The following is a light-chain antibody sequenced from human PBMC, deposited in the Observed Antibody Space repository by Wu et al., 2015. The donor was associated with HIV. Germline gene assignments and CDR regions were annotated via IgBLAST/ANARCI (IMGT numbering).Light chain of an antibody. CDR3: QQLKSYPT. CDR1: QDISRY. Sequence: GDRVTITCRASQDISRYLAWYQHKPGKVPKLVIYGVSTLQSGVPSRFSGSGSEKEFTLTISSLQPEDFATYYCQQLKSYPTFGQGTRLDIK. CDR2: GVS. V-gene: IGKV1-9*01. J-gene: IGKJ5*01.